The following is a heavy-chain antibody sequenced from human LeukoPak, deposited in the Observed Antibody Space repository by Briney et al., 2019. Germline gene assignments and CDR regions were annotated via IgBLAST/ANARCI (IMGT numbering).Heavy chain of an antibody. CDR3: ARDREPGTSASRFDY. J-gene: IGHJ4*02. CDR1: GFTFNSYA. Sequence: PGGSLRLSCAASGFTFNSYAIHWVRQAPGKGLEWVAVISYDGSNKYLAGSVKGRFTISRDNSKNTLYLQMNSLRAEDTAVYYCARDREPGTSASRFDYWGQGTLVTVSS. V-gene: IGHV3-30*14. CDR2: ISYDGSNK. D-gene: IGHD2-8*02.